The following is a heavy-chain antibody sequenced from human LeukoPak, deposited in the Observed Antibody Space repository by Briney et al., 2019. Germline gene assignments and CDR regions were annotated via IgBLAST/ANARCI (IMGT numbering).Heavy chain of an antibody. CDR1: GGSISSYY. J-gene: IGHJ4*02. CDR2: IYYSGST. D-gene: IGHD5-24*01. Sequence: TSETLSLTCTVSGGSISSYYWSWIRQPPGKGLEWNGYIYYSGSTNYNPSLKSRVTISVVTSKNQFSLKLSSVTAADTAVYYCARDRSVRDGYLIFDYWGQGTLVTVSS. V-gene: IGHV4-59*01. CDR3: ARDRSVRDGYLIFDY.